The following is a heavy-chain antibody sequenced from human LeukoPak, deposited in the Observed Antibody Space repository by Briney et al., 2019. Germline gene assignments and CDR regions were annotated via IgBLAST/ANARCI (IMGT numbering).Heavy chain of an antibody. CDR3: SNYYDSTRPGA. CDR1: GFSFSDHY. D-gene: IGHD3-22*01. J-gene: IGHJ5*02. Sequence: PGGSLRLSCAASGFSFSDHYMDWVRQAPGKGLEWVGRTRNKANSYTTEYAASVKGRFTISRDDSKNSLYLQMNSLKTEDTAVYYCSNYYDSTRPGAWGQGTLVTVSS. V-gene: IGHV3-72*01. CDR2: TRNKANSYTT.